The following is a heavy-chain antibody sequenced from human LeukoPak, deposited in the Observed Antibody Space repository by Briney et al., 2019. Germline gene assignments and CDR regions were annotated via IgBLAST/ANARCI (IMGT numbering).Heavy chain of an antibody. CDR2: ISSSSSYI. CDR3: ARSARLMKGVVEVTALDD. J-gene: IGHJ4*02. CDR1: GFTFSGYS. V-gene: IGHV3-21*01. Sequence: PGGSLRLSCAASGFTFSGYSMNWVRQAPGKGLEWVSSISSSSSYIYYADSVKGRFTIARDNAKNSVYLEMNSLRADDTAVYYCARSARLMKGVVEVTALDDWGQGTLVTVSS. D-gene: IGHD3-3*01.